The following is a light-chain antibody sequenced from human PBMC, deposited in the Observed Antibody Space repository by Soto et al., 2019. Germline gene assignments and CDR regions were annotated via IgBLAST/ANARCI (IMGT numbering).Light chain of an antibody. V-gene: IGKV3-20*01. CDR2: GAS. CDR3: QHYET. J-gene: IGKJ1*01. Sequence: EIVLTQSPGTLSLSPGERATLSCRASQSVSSSYLAWYQQKPGQAPRLLIFGASSRATGIPDRFSGSGSGTXXXLXXXRXXXXXXXXXXXQHYETFGQGTKVEIK. CDR1: QSVSSSY.